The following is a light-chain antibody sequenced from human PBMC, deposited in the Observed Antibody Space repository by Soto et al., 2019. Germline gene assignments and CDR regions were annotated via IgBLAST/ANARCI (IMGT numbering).Light chain of an antibody. J-gene: IGKJ4*01. V-gene: IGKV3-20*01. CDR1: QSVSSSY. CDR3: QQYGSSPLT. Sequence: EIVLTQSPGTLSLSPGERATLSCRASQSVSSSYLAWYQQRPGQAPRLLIYGASNRATGIPDRFSGSGSGTDFTLTISRLEPEDFAVCYCQQYGSSPLTFGGGTKVDIK. CDR2: GAS.